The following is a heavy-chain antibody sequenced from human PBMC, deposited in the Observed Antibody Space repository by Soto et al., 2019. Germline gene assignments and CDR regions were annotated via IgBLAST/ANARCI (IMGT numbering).Heavy chain of an antibody. CDR1: GYTFTSYG. Sequence: ASVNVSCKASGYTFTSYGMSWVLQAPGQGLEWMGWISAYNDNTNYTQKFQGRVSMTTDPSTSTTNKELRSLSSAATAVYYCARDHTEWLVHCDYWGQGTLVTVSS. CDR3: ARDHTEWLVHCDY. V-gene: IGHV1-18*01. J-gene: IGHJ4*02. CDR2: ISAYNDNT. D-gene: IGHD6-19*01.